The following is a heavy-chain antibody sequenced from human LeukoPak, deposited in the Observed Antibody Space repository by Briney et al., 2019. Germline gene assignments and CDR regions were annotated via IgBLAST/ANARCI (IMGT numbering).Heavy chain of an antibody. D-gene: IGHD5-18*01. CDR2: ISSSGNII. Sequence: GVSLRLSCAASGVTFSDYYMSWIRQAPGKGLEWVSYISSSGNIIYSADSVKGRFTISRDNAKNSLYLQINSLRAEDTAVYYCARATAADTAMIYFDYWGQGTLVTVSS. J-gene: IGHJ4*02. CDR3: ARATAADTAMIYFDY. V-gene: IGHV3-11*01. CDR1: GVTFSDYY.